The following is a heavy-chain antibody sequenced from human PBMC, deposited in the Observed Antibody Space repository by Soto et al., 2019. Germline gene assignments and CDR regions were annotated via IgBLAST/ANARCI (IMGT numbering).Heavy chain of an antibody. CDR3: ATEDYGSGHAGTFRH. CDR2: ISNDGTGK. CDR1: GFTLSSFV. Sequence: HVQPVESGGGAVQPGRSLRLSCAASGFTLSSFVMHWVRQAPGKGLEWVSGISNDGTGKHYADSVKGRFTISRDNSKNTLYLQIDSLTSEDTALYYCATEDYGSGHAGTFRHWGQGTLVTVTS. J-gene: IGHJ1*01. D-gene: IGHD4-17*01. V-gene: IGHV3-30-3*01.